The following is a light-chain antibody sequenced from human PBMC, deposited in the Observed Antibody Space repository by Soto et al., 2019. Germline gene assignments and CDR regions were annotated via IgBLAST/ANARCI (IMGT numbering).Light chain of an antibody. Sequence: DIQMTQSPSTLSASEGDRVTITCRASQSISSRLAWYQQKPGKAPKLLIYKASSLESGVPSRFSGSGSGTEFTLTISSLQPDAFATYYCQQYNSYSETFGQGTKVEIK. CDR3: QQYNSYSET. J-gene: IGKJ1*01. V-gene: IGKV1-5*03. CDR1: QSISSR. CDR2: KAS.